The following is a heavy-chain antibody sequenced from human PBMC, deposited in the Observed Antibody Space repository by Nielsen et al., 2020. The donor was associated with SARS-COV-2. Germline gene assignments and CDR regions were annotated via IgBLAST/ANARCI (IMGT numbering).Heavy chain of an antibody. V-gene: IGHV3-74*01. J-gene: IGHJ4*02. CDR1: GFTFSSYW. Sequence: GESLKISCAASGFTFSSYWMHWVRQAPGKGLVWVSRINSDGSSTSYADSVKGRFTISRDNAKNTLYLQMNSLRAEDTAVYYCAKLGDGPGYWGQGTLVTVSS. CDR2: INSDGSST. CDR3: AKLGDGPGY. D-gene: IGHD3-16*01.